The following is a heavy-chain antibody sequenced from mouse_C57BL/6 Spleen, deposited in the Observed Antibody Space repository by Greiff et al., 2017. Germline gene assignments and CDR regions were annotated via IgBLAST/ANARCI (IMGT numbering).Heavy chain of an antibody. J-gene: IGHJ2*01. CDR2: INPYNGGT. Sequence: VQLQQSGPVLVKPGASVKMSCKASGYTFTDYYMNWVKQSHGKSLEWIGVINPYNGGTSYNQQFKGKATLTVDKSSSTAYMELNSLTSEDSAVYYCARITTGLDYWGQGTTLTVAS. CDR3: ARITTGLDY. D-gene: IGHD1-1*01. CDR1: GYTFTDYY. V-gene: IGHV1-19*01.